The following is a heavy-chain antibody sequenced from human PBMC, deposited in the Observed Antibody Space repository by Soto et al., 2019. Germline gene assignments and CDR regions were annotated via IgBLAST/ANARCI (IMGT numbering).Heavy chain of an antibody. CDR3: ARGTIGVRVITDY. J-gene: IGHJ4*02. V-gene: IGHV4-4*02. CDR2: IYQSGST. Sequence: SETLSLTCAVSGGSISSSNWCSCVRQPPGKGLEWIGEIYQSGSTNYNPSLKSRVTISVDKSKNQFSINLSSVTAAATAVYSCARGTIGVRVITDYWAQGTRVTVSS. CDR1: GGSISSSNW. D-gene: IGHD3-22*01.